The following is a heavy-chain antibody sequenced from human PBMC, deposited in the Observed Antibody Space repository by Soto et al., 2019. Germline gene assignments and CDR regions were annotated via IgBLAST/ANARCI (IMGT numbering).Heavy chain of an antibody. J-gene: IGHJ4*02. D-gene: IGHD5-12*01. CDR2: ISGSGGST. Sequence: GGSLRLSCAASGFTFSSYGMSWVRQAPGKGLEWVSAISGSGGSTYYADSAKGRFTISRDNSKNTLYLQMNSLRAEDTAVYYCPKSRDGYNYRGFDYWGPGTLLTV. CDR1: GFTFSSYG. CDR3: PKSRDGYNYRGFDY. V-gene: IGHV3-23*01.